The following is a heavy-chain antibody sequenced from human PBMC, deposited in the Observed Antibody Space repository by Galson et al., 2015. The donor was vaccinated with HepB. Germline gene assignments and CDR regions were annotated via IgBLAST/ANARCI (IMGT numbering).Heavy chain of an antibody. J-gene: IGHJ6*02. Sequence: QSGAEVKRPGESLKISCKVSGYTLTELSMHWVRQAPGKGLEWMGGFDPEDGETIYAQKFQGRVTMTEDTSTDTAYMELSSLRSEDTAVYYCATGTPLGRAYYYYGMDVWGQGTTVTVSS. D-gene: IGHD3-16*01. CDR1: GYTLTELS. CDR3: ATGTPLGRAYYYYGMDV. V-gene: IGHV1-24*01. CDR2: FDPEDGET.